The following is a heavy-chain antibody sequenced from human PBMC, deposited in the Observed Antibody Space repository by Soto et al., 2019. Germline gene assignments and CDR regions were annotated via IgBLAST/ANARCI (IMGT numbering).Heavy chain of an antibody. Sequence: SGESLKISCKGSGYSFTNYWIGWVRQMPGKGLEWMGVIYPGDSDTRYGPSFQGQVTISADKSISTAYLQWSSLKASDTAMYYCGYCSGGGMNGFDIWGQGTMVTVSS. J-gene: IGHJ3*02. CDR3: GYCSGGGMNGFDI. D-gene: IGHD2-15*01. CDR1: GYSFTNYW. CDR2: IYPGDSDT. V-gene: IGHV5-51*01.